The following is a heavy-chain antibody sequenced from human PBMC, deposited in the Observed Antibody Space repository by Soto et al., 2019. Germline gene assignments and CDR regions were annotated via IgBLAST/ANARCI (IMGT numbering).Heavy chain of an antibody. CDR3: ARLLCWRGY. V-gene: IGHV3-7*04. Sequence: HPGGSLRLSCAASGFTFSTYWMSWVRQAPGKGLEWVASIKEDGSEIYYMDSVKGRFTISRDNAKNSLYLQMNSLRAEDTAVYYCARLLCWRGYWGQGILVTVSS. J-gene: IGHJ4*02. D-gene: IGHD2-21*01. CDR2: IKEDGSEI. CDR1: GFTFSTYW.